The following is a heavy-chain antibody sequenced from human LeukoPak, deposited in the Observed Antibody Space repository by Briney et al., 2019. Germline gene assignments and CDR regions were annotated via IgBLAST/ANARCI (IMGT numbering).Heavy chain of an antibody. CDR1: GYIFTTHW. J-gene: IGHJ5*02. D-gene: IGHD6-13*01. Sequence: GEPLKISCKGSGYIFTTHWIGWVRQMPGKGLEWMGIFFPGDSDTSYSPSFQGHVTISADKSINTPYLQWSSLTASDTAVYYCARHAYSTTWYPNWFDPWGQGTLVTVCS. CDR2: FFPGDSDT. CDR3: ARHAYSTTWYPNWFDP. V-gene: IGHV5-51*01.